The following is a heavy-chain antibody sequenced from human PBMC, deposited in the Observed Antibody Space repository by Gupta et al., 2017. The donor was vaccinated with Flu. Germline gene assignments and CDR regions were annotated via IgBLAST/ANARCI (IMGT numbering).Heavy chain of an antibody. J-gene: IGHJ6*02. CDR3: ARGLYYYGSGSVHYYYYGMDV. CDR1: GGSFSGYY. D-gene: IGHD3-10*01. Sequence: QVQLQQWGAGLLKPSETLSLTCAVYGGSFSGYYWSWIRQPPGKGLEWIGEINHSGSTNYNPSLKSRVTISVDTSKNQFSLKLSSVTAADTAVYYCARGLYYYGSGSVHYYYYGMDVWGQGTTVTVSS. V-gene: IGHV4-34*01. CDR2: INHSGST.